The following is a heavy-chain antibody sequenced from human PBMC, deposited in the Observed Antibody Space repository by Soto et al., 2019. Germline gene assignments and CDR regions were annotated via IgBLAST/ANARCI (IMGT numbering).Heavy chain of an antibody. J-gene: IGHJ4*01. CDR2: IKSQTDGGSG. CDR3: TTDSRTIMPEVRFDF. Sequence: EVQLVESGGGLVKPGGSLRLSCAASGFAFSNAWINWVRQPPVRGLEWGGRIKSQTDGGSGDYAAPVKGRFVVSRDDSKNIVYLQMNSLKIEDTAVYYCTTDSRTIMPEVRFDFWGHGTLVTVSS. CDR1: GFAFSNAW. D-gene: IGHD3-16*01. V-gene: IGHV3-15*07.